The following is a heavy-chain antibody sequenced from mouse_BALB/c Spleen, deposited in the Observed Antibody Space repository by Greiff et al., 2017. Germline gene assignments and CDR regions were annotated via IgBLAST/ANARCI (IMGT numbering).Heavy chain of an antibody. D-gene: IGHD1-1*02. CDR3: ARRRSGNYFDY. J-gene: IGHJ2*01. V-gene: IGHV1-9*01. CDR1: GYTFSSYW. Sequence: QVQLQQSGAELMKPGASVKISCKATGYTFSSYWIEWVKQRPGHGLEWIGEILPGSGSTNYNEKFKGKATFTADTSSNTAYMQLSSLTSEDSAVYYCARRRSGNYFDYWGQGTTLTVSS. CDR2: ILPGSGST.